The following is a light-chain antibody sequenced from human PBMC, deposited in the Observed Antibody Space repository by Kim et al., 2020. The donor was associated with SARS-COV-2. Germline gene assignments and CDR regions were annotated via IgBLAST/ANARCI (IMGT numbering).Light chain of an antibody. CDR2: TAA. CDR3: QQTYRIPFT. V-gene: IGKV1-39*01. Sequence: DIQMTQSPSSLSASLGDRVTITCRASQTIDTYVNWYHQTPGKAPDLLIYTAASLASGVPSRFSGSGSGTDFTLTIINLQPGDFGTYYCQQTYRIPFTFGQGTRLEIK. J-gene: IGKJ5*01. CDR1: QTIDTY.